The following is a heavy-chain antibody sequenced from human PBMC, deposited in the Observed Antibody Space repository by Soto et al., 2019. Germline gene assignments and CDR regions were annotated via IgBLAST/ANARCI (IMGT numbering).Heavy chain of an antibody. J-gene: IGHJ4*02. V-gene: IGHV3-23*01. CDR2: IGGSGGST. CDR1: GFTFSSYA. Sequence: EVQLLESGGGLVQPGGSLRLSCAASGFTFSSYAMRWVRQAPVKGLEWVSAIGGSGGSTYHADSVKGRFTISRDNSKNTLYLQMNSLRAEDTAVYYCARRGSGSYYDYWGQGTLVTVSS. CDR3: ARRGSGSYYDY. D-gene: IGHD1-26*01.